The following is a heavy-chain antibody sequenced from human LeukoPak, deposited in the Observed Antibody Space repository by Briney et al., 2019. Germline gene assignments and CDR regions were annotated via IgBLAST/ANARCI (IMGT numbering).Heavy chain of an antibody. J-gene: IGHJ4*02. CDR1: GGSVSSHY. V-gene: IGHV4-59*02. CDR3: ARDRYGDYDFDY. CDR2: IDYSGST. D-gene: IGHD4-17*01. Sequence: SETLSLTCSVSGGSVSSHYWSWIRQPAGKGLEWIGYIDYSGSTNYNPSLKSRVTISVDTSKNQFSLKLSSVTAADTAVYYCARDRYGDYDFDYWGQGTLVTVSS.